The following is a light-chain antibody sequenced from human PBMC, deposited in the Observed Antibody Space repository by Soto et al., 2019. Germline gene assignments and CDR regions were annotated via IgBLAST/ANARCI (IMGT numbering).Light chain of an antibody. CDR2: GAS. J-gene: IGKJ1*01. Sequence: EIVLTQSPGTLSLSPGERVTLSCRASQRVTNSYLAWYQQKPGQAPRLLIYGASSRATGIPDRFSGGGSGTDFTLTISTLEPEDVAVYNCQQYGSSPLTFGQGTKVEI. CDR1: QRVTNSY. V-gene: IGKV3-20*01. CDR3: QQYGSSPLT.